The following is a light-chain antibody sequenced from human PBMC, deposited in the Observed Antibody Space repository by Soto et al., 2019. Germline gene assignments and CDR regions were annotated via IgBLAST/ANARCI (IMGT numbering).Light chain of an antibody. J-gene: IGLJ1*01. CDR3: SSYPASSTPYV. CDR1: SSDVGGYNY. Sequence: QSALTQPASVSGSPGQSITISCTGTSSDVGGYNYVSWYQQHPGKAPKLMIYEVSSRPSGVSNRLSGSKSGNTASLTISGGLQEEEADDYYSSYPASSTPYVFGTGTKLTVL. CDR2: EVS. V-gene: IGLV2-14*01.